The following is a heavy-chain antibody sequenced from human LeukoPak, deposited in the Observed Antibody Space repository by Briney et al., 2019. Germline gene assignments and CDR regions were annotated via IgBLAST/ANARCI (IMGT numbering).Heavy chain of an antibody. CDR1: GFTFSSYS. J-gene: IGHJ4*02. CDR3: AIEQGGSGWYWRGY. Sequence: GGSLRLSCAASGFTFSSYSMNWVRQAPGKGLEWVSSFSSSSSYIYYADSVKGRFTISRDNAKNSLYLQMNSLRAEDTAVYYCAIEQGGSGWYWRGYWGQGTLVTVSS. D-gene: IGHD6-19*01. V-gene: IGHV3-21*01. CDR2: FSSSSSYI.